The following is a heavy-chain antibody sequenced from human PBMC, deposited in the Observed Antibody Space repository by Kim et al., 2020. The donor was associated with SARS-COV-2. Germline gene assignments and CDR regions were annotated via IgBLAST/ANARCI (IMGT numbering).Heavy chain of an antibody. Sequence: GGSLRLSCAASGFTFSSYAMHWVRQAPGKGLEWVAVISYDGSNKYYADSVKGRFTISRDNSKNTLYLQMNSLRAEDTAVYYCARRLTDYWGQGTLVTVSS. J-gene: IGHJ4*02. V-gene: IGHV3-30*04. CDR3: ARRLTDY. D-gene: IGHD5-12*01. CDR1: GFTFSSYA. CDR2: ISYDGSNK.